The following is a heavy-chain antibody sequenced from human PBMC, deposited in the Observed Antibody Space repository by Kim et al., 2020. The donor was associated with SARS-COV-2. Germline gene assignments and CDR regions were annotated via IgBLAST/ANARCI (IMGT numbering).Heavy chain of an antibody. Sequence: STNYNPYLNGRVPISVDTSKNQFSLKLSSVTAADTAVYYCARGNWGYFDYWGQGTLVTVSS. CDR3: ARGNWGYFDY. D-gene: IGHD7-27*01. J-gene: IGHJ4*02. CDR2: ST. V-gene: IGHV4-34*01.